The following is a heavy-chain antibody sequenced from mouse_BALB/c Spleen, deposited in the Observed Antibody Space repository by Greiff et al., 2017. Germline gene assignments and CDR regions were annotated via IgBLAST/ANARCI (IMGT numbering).Heavy chain of an antibody. Sequence: VKLVESGPGLVAPSQSLSITCTVSGFSLTSYGVHWVRQPPGKGLEWLGVIWAGGSTNYNSALMSRLSISKDNSKSQVFLKMNSLQTADTAMYYCARATPYYFDYWGQGTTLTVSS. V-gene: IGHV2-9*02. J-gene: IGHJ2*01. CDR3: ARATPYYFDY. CDR1: GFSLTSYG. CDR2: IWAGGST.